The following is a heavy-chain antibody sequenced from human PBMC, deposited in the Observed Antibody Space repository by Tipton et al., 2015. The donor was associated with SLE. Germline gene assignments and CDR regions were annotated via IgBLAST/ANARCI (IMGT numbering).Heavy chain of an antibody. Sequence: TLSLTCAVYGGSFSGYYWSWIRQPPGKGLEWIGYIYYSGSTNYNPFLKSRVTIPVDTSKNQFSLKLSSVTAADTAVYYCASDRGLRRQFFDYWGQGTLVTVSS. J-gene: IGHJ4*02. D-gene: IGHD2-21*01. V-gene: IGHV4-59*01. CDR1: GGSFSGYY. CDR2: IYYSGST. CDR3: ASDRGLRRQFFDY.